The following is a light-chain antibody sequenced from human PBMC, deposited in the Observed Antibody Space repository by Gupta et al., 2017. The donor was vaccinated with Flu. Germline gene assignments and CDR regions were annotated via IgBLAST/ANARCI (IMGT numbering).Light chain of an antibody. J-gene: IGLJ3*02. Sequence: RVAISCSGSSSNSGDNAVDWYQRHPGTAPKLLIYNNDDRPAGVPDGFSGSTSGTSGSLAISGLQSEEEADYYCATWDYNRKGGVFGGGTRLTVL. CDR1: SSNSGDNA. CDR3: ATWDYNRKGGV. V-gene: IGLV1-44*01. CDR2: NND.